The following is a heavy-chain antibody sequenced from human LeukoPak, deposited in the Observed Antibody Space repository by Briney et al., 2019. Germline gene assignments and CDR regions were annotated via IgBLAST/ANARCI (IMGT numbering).Heavy chain of an antibody. CDR3: ARLGGTARMDV. D-gene: IGHD3-16*01. V-gene: IGHV4-59*01. CDR2: MHHSGSA. J-gene: IGHJ6*02. CDR1: GGSISCCH. Sequence: SETLSLTCSVSGGSISCCHWIWMRQSPGKGLEWIGYMHHSGSASDNPSLKSQVTISLDTSKNQFSLKLSSVTAADTAVYYCARLGGTARMDVWGQGTTVTVS.